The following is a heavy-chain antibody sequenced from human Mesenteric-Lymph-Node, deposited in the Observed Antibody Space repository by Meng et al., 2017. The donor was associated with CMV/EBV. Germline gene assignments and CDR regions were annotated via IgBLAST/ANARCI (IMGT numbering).Heavy chain of an antibody. CDR2: IGAYNGDT. CDR3: ARDPEFDY. CDR1: AYTFINYG. V-gene: IGHV1-18*01. Sequence: KFSCKASAYTFINYGISWVRQAPGQGLEWMGWIGAYNGDTNFLQKFQGRITITTDTSTSTAYMELRSLTSDDTAIYYCARDPEFDYWGQGTLVTVSS. D-gene: IGHD1-14*01. J-gene: IGHJ4*02.